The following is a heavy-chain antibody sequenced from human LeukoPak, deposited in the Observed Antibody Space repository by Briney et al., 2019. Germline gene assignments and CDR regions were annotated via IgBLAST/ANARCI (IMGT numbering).Heavy chain of an antibody. Sequence: WGSLRLSCAASGFTFSSYGMSWVRQAPGKGLEWVSAISGSGGSTYYADSVKGRFTISRDNSKNTLYLQMNSLRAEDTAVYYCANGDDYGDDDFQHWGQGTLVTVSS. D-gene: IGHD4-17*01. V-gene: IGHV3-23*01. CDR3: ANGDDYGDDDFQH. J-gene: IGHJ1*01. CDR2: ISGSGGST. CDR1: GFTFSSYG.